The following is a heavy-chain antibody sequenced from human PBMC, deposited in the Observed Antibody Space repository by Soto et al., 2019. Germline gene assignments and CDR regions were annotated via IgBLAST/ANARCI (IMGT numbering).Heavy chain of an antibody. J-gene: IGHJ6*03. CDR1: GGSISSYY. CDR3: ARQDYGSGSDYKADYYYYYMDV. V-gene: IGHV4-59*08. CDR2: IYYSGST. Sequence: QVQLQESGPGLVKPSETLSLTCTVSGGSISSYYWSWIRQPPGKGLEWIGYIYYSGSTNYNPSPKSGVTISVDTSKNPFSLKLSSVTAADTAVYYCARQDYGSGSDYKADYYYYYMDVWGKGTTVTVSS. D-gene: IGHD3-10*01.